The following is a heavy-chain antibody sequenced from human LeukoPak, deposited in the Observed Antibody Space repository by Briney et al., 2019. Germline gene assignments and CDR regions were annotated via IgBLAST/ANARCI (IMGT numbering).Heavy chain of an antibody. D-gene: IGHD3-22*01. CDR1: GFTFVTYA. Sequence: GGSLRLSCAASGFTFVTYAMIWVRRAPGKGLEWVSGISANGDTTYYVDAVRGRFTISRDNSKNSVFLQMNSLRDADTAVYYCVKDFWPARDGGGYYSPFEYWGEGTLVTASS. J-gene: IGHJ4*02. CDR2: ISANGDTT. V-gene: IGHV3-23*01. CDR3: VKDFWPARDGGGYYSPFEY.